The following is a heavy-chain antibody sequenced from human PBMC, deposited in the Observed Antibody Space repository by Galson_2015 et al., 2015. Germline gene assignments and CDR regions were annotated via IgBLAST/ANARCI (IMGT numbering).Heavy chain of an antibody. CDR2: ISYDGSNK. D-gene: IGHD6-19*01. Sequence: SLRLSCAASGFTFSSYAMHWVRQAPGKGLEWVAVISYDGSNKYYADSVKGRFTISRDNSKNTLYLQMNSLRAEDTAVYYCAREQYSSGHDSFDIWGQGTMVTVSS. V-gene: IGHV3-30-3*01. CDR3: AREQYSSGHDSFDI. CDR1: GFTFSSYA. J-gene: IGHJ3*02.